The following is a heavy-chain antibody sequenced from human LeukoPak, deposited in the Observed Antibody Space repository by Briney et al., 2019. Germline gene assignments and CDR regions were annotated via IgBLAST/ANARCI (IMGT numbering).Heavy chain of an antibody. Sequence: GGSLRLSCTTSGFTFGDYSMSWVRQAPGKGLELVGFIRSKTYGGRTEYAASVKGRFIISRDDCKSTAYLQMNSLKTGDTAVYYCASPDFDYWGQGTLVTVSS. V-gene: IGHV3-49*04. CDR3: ASPDFDY. J-gene: IGHJ4*01. CDR2: IRSKTYGGRT. CDR1: GFTFGDYS.